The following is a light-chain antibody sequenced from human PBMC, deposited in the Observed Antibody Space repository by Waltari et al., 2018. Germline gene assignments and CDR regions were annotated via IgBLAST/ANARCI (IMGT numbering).Light chain of an antibody. Sequence: NFMLTQPHSVSESPGKTVTISCTRSGGSIASNYGQWYQQRPGSAPTTVIYEDNLRPSGVPDRFSGSVDSSSNSASLTISGLRTDDEADYYCQSYDITDWVFGGGTKLTVL. CDR2: EDN. V-gene: IGLV6-57*04. CDR3: QSYDITDWV. CDR1: GGSIASNY. J-gene: IGLJ3*02.